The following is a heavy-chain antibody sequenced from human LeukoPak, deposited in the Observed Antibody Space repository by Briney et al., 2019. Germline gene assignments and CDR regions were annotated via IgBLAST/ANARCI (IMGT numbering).Heavy chain of an antibody. J-gene: IGHJ4*02. V-gene: IGHV1-2*02. CDR3: ARDEKRWLQLIMDY. Sequence: ASVKVSCKASGYTFTSYGISRVRQAPGQGLEWMGWINPNSGGTNYAQKFQGRVTMTRDTSISTAYMELSRLRSDDTAVYYCARDEKRWLQLIMDYWGQGTLVTVSS. CDR2: INPNSGGT. D-gene: IGHD5-24*01. CDR1: GYTFTSYG.